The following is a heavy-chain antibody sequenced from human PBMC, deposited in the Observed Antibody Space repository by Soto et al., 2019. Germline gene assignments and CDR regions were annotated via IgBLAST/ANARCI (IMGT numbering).Heavy chain of an antibody. CDR1: GGSFSGHH. V-gene: IGHV4-34*01. J-gene: IGHJ5*02. Sequence: SETLSLTCAVYGGSFSGHHWSWIRQPPGKGLEWIGEINHSGSTNYNPSLKSRVTISVDTSKNQFSLKLSSVTAADTAVYYCARGPVVTRGKGNWFDPWGQGTLVTVSS. CDR3: ARGPVVTRGKGNWFDP. D-gene: IGHD4-4*01. CDR2: INHSGST.